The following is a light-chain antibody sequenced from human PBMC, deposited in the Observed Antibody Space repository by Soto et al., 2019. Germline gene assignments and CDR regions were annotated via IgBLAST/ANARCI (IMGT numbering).Light chain of an antibody. CDR2: GNN. J-gene: IGLJ3*02. Sequence: QSVLTQPPSVSGAPGQRVTISCTGSSSNIGAGYDVHWYQQLPGTAPKLLIYGNNNRPSGVPDRFSGSKSGTSASLAITGLRAEHEADYYCQSYDSSLSDSVFGGGTKVTVL. CDR1: SSNIGAGYD. CDR3: QSYDSSLSDSV. V-gene: IGLV1-40*01.